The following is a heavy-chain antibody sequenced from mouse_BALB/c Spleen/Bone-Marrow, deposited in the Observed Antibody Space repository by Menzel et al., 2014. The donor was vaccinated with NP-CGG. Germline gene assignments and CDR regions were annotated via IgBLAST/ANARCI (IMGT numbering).Heavy chain of an antibody. V-gene: IGHV1-54*03. J-gene: IGHJ3*01. CDR2: INPGSGGT. CDR3: ARSRDYYDNNSSAY. CDR1: GYVFTDFL. D-gene: IGHD1-1*01. Sequence: VQLQQSGAELVRPGTSLKVSCQASGYVFTDFLLEWVKQRPGQGLEWVGVINPGSGGTNYNEKFKDKATLTADRSSSTAYMQLSSLTSDDSAVYFCARSRDYYDNNSSAYWGQGTLVTVSA.